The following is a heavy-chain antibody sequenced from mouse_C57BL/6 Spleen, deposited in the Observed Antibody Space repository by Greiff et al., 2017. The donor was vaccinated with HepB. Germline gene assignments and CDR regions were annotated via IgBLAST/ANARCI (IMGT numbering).Heavy chain of an antibody. Sequence: VQLVESGPGLVQPSQSLSITCTVSGFSLTSYGVHWVRQSPGKGLEWLGVIWRGGSTDYNAAFMSRLSITKDNSKSQVFFKMNSLQADDTAIYYCAKNEDYYPYYYAMDYWGQGTSVTVSS. D-gene: IGHD1-1*01. CDR1: GFSLTSYG. CDR3: AKNEDYYPYYYAMDY. V-gene: IGHV2-5*01. CDR2: IWRGGST. J-gene: IGHJ4*01.